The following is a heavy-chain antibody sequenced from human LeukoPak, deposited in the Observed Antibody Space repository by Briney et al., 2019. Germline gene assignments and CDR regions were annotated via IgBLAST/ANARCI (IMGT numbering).Heavy chain of an antibody. CDR1: GFTLNTND. CDR2: MYPWGSA. CDR3: VTQGGGDNCR. J-gene: IGHJ4*01. Sequence: PGGALRLSCAASGFTLNTNDMNWARQAPGKGLEWVSIMYPWGSAFYTDSLNGRFTVTRDNSKNMMFLKMNTLSPADTAMYYCVTQGGGDNCRWGQGALVTVSS. D-gene: IGHD4-23*01. V-gene: IGHV3-53*05.